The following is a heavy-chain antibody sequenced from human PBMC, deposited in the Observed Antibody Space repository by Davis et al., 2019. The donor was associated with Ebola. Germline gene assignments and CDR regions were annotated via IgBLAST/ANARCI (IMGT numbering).Heavy chain of an antibody. CDR1: GGSFSGYY. J-gene: IGHJ5*02. D-gene: IGHD3-3*01. CDR3: ARQGWSGYSLRHWLDP. V-gene: IGHV4-34*01. Sequence: MPSETLSLTCAVYGGSFSGYYWSWIRQPPGKGLEWIGEINDRGSTNSNPSLKSRVTISVATSKNQFSLKLRSVTAADTAVYYCARQGWSGYSLRHWLDPWGRGTLVTVSS. CDR2: INDRGST.